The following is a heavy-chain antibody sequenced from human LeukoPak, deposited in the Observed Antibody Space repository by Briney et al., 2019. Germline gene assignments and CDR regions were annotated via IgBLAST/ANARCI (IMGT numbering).Heavy chain of an antibody. Sequence: PSETLSLTCAVSGGSISSSNWWSWVRQPPGKGLEWIGEIYHSGSTNYNPSLKSRVTISVDKSKNQFSLKLSSVTAADTAVYYCARDKRSPQYYYGSGDYYYYYMDVWGKGTTVTISS. V-gene: IGHV4-4*02. J-gene: IGHJ6*03. CDR1: GGSISSSNW. CDR2: IYHSGST. CDR3: ARDKRSPQYYYGSGDYYYYYMDV. D-gene: IGHD3-10*01.